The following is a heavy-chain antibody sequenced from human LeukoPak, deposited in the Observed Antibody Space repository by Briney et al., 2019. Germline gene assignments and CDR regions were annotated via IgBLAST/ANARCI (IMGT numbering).Heavy chain of an antibody. Sequence: SVKVSCKASGGTFSSYAISWVRQAPGQGLEWMGRIIPIFGIANYAQKFQGRVTITADKSTSTAYMELSSLRSEDTAVYYWARERAPRGDGYYNPYYFGGWGQGILVTV. J-gene: IGHJ4*02. D-gene: IGHD5-24*01. V-gene: IGHV1-69*04. CDR3: ARERAPRGDGYYNPYYFGG. CDR2: IIPIFGIA. CDR1: GGTFSSYA.